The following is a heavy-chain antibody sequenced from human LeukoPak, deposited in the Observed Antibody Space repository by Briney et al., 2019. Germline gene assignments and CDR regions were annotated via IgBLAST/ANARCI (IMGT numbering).Heavy chain of an antibody. CDR3: ATTPLDYGDYVSDY. CDR2: ISSSSSYI. CDR1: GFTFSSYS. Sequence: GGSLRLSCAASGFTFSSYSMNWVRQAPGKGLEWVSSISSSSSYIYYADSVKGRFTISRDNAKNSLYLQMNSLRAEDTAVYYCATTPLDYGDYVSDYWGQGTLVTVSS. D-gene: IGHD4-17*01. V-gene: IGHV3-21*01. J-gene: IGHJ4*02.